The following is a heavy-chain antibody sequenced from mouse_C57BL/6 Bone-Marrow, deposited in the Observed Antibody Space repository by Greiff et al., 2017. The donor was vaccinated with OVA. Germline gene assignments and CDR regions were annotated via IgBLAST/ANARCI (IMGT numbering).Heavy chain of an antibody. J-gene: IGHJ2*01. Sequence: QVQLQQSGAELVKPGASVKISCKASGYAFSSYWMNWVKQRPGKGLEWIGQIYPGDGDPNYNGKFKGKATLTADKSSSTAYMQLSSLTSEDSAVYFCARKPSRYPYYFDYWGQGTTLTVSS. D-gene: IGHD1-1*01. CDR3: ARKPSRYPYYFDY. CDR2: IYPGDGDP. CDR1: GYAFSSYW. V-gene: IGHV1-80*01.